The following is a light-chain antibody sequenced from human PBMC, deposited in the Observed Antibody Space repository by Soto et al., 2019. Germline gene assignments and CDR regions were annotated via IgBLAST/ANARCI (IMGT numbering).Light chain of an antibody. CDR3: QQRSNWLT. J-gene: IGKJ4*01. CDR2: DAS. Sequence: EIVFTQSPATLSLSPGERATLSCRASQSVSSYLAWYQQKPGQAPRLLIYDASNRATGIPARFSGSGSGTDFTLTISSLEPEDFAVYYCQQRSNWLTFGGGTKVESN. V-gene: IGKV3-11*01. CDR1: QSVSSY.